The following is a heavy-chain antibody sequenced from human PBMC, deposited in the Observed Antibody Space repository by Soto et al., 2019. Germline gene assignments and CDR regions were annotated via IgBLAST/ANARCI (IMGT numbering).Heavy chain of an antibody. D-gene: IGHD2-21*02. CDR2: IIPIFGTA. CDR1: GGTFSSYA. V-gene: IGHV1-69*13. CDR3: AREVPYCGGDCYSSWFDP. J-gene: IGHJ5*02. Sequence: ASVKVSCKASGGTFSSYAISWVRQAPGQGLEWMGGIIPIFGTANYAQKFQGRVTITADESTSTAYMELSSLRSEDTAVYYCAREVPYCGGDCYSSWFDPWGQGTLVTVSS.